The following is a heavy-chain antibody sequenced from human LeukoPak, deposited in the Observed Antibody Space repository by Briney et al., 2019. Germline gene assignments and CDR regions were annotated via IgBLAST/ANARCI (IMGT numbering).Heavy chain of an antibody. CDR2: ISDTGRTI. D-gene: IGHD5-24*01. J-gene: IGHJ3*02. V-gene: IGHV3-11*01. CDR1: SXXF. Sequence: SXXFMTWIRQAPGKGLEWVSYISDTGRTIYYADSVRGRFTISRDNAKNSLFLQMDTLRAEDTAVYYCARLQSPDSPLDIWGQGTMVTVSS. CDR3: ARLQSPDSPLDI.